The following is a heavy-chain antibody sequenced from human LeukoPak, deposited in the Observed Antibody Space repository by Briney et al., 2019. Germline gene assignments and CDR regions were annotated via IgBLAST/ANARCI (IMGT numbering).Heavy chain of an antibody. D-gene: IGHD1-14*01. Sequence: PGGSLRLSCAASGFTFSSSWMSWVRRAPGKGLEWVANIKQDGSEKYYVDSVKGRFTISRDNAKSSLFLQMNSLRAEDTAVYYCASGRVTNHHWGQGTLVTVSS. J-gene: IGHJ5*02. V-gene: IGHV3-7*01. CDR1: GFTFSSSW. CDR2: IKQDGSEK. CDR3: ASGRVTNHH.